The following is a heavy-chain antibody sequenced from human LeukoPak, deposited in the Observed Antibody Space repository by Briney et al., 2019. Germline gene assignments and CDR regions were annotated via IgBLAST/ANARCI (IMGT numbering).Heavy chain of an antibody. V-gene: IGHV3-11*04. CDR2: ISSSGSFI. J-gene: IGHJ3*02. Sequence: GGSLRLSCAASGFTFSDYYMSWIRQAPGKGLEWVSYISSSGSFIYYADSVKGRFTISRDNAKNSLYLQMNSLRAEDTAVYYCARALGSYAYTDAFDIWGQGTMVTVSS. CDR3: ARALGSYAYTDAFDI. D-gene: IGHD1-26*01. CDR1: GFTFSDYY.